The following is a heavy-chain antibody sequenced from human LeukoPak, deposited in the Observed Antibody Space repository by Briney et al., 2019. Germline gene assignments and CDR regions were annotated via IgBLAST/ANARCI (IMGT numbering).Heavy chain of an antibody. Sequence: PSETLSLTCTVSGGSLGQTSYYWGWIRQPPGRGREWIQTIYYSGATYYNPSLKSRVTISVDTSKNQFSLTLNSVTAADTAVYFCARFKQLGRSFDSWGLGSLVTVSS. CDR1: GGSLGQTSYY. V-gene: IGHV4-39*07. J-gene: IGHJ4*02. CDR3: ARFKQLGRSFDS. CDR2: IYYSGAT. D-gene: IGHD1-1*01.